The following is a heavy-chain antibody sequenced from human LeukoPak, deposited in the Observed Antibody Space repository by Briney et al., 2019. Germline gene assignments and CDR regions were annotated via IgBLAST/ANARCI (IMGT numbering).Heavy chain of an antibody. CDR1: GFTFSTYG. CDR3: AKENTYYYDSSAYFPDAFNI. CDR2: NSGGSS. J-gene: IGHJ3*02. V-gene: IGHV3-23*01. Sequence: GGSLRLSCAASGFTFSTYGVYWVRQAPGKGLEWVSSNSGGSSYYADSVKGRFTISRDNSKNTLYLQMNSLRAEDTAVYYCAKENTYYYDSSAYFPDAFNIWGQGTMVTVSS. D-gene: IGHD3-22*01.